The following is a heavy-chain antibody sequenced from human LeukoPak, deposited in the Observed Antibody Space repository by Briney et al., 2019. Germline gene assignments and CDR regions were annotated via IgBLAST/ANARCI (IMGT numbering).Heavy chain of an antibody. V-gene: IGHV3-23*01. CDR2: ISGSGGST. Sequence: PGGSLRLSCAASGFTFSSYAMSWVRQAPGKGLEWVSAISGSGGSTYYADSVKGRFTISRDNSKNTLYLQMNSLRAEDTAVYYCAKIQEGDDYGDYWGPGYYGMDVWGQGTTVTVSS. J-gene: IGHJ6*02. CDR3: AKIQEGDDYGDYWGPGYYGMDV. CDR1: GFTFSSYA. D-gene: IGHD4-17*01.